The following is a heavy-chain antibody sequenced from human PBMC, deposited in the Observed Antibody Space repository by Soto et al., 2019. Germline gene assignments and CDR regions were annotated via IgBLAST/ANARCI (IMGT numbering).Heavy chain of an antibody. D-gene: IGHD1-26*01. CDR1: GYSFTSLD. J-gene: IGHJ4*02. Sequence: ASLKVSCKASGYSFTSLDINWVRQTTGQGLEWMGWMQPSSGRTGYAQKFQGRVTMTRDTSINTAYMELSSLTSDDTAFYYCARGVTAGVDYWGQGTLVTVSS. CDR2: MQPSSGRT. CDR3: ARGVTAGVDY. V-gene: IGHV1-8*01.